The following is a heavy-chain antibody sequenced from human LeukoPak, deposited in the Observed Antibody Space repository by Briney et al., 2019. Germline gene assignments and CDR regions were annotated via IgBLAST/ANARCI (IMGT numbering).Heavy chain of an antibody. CDR2: IYISGST. D-gene: IGHD3-9*01. J-gene: IGHJ5*01. CDR3: ARAEAGIRYFDWLSPFDS. V-gene: IGHV4-61*02. CDR1: GGSISSGSYY. Sequence: SETLSLTCTVSGGSISSGSYYWSWIRQPAGKGLEWIGRIYISGSTNYNPALKSRVTISVETSKNQFSLKLSSVTAADSAVYYCARAEAGIRYFDWLSPFDSWGQGTLVTVSS.